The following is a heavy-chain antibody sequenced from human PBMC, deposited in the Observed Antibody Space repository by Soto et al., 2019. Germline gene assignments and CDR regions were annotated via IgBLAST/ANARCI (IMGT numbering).Heavy chain of an antibody. CDR3: ARDDTYYYGSGSYYNSGWTYYYYYGMYV. J-gene: IGHJ6*02. V-gene: IGHV3-33*01. CDR1: GFTFSSYG. CDR2: IWYDGSNK. D-gene: IGHD3-10*01. Sequence: PGGSLRLSCAASGFTFSSYGMHWVRQAPGKGLEWVAVIWYDGSNKYYADSVKGRFTISRDNSKNTLYLQMNSLRAEDTAVYYCARDDTYYYGSGSYYNSGWTYYYYYGMYVCGQGTTVTVSS.